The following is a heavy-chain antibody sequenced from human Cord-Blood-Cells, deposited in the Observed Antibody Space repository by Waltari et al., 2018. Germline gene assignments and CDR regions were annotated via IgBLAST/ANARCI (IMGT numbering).Heavy chain of an antibody. Sequence: QVQLAQSGAEGKKPGASVKVSCKASGYTFTSSAMHWWRKAPGQRLEGMGWINAGNGNTKNSQKFQGRVTITRDTSASTAYMELSSLRSEDTAVYYCASILAYCGGDCYSAFDIWGQGTMVTVSS. CDR3: ASILAYCGGDCYSAFDI. V-gene: IGHV1-3*01. D-gene: IGHD2-21*01. CDR1: GYTFTSSA. J-gene: IGHJ3*02. CDR2: INAGNGNT.